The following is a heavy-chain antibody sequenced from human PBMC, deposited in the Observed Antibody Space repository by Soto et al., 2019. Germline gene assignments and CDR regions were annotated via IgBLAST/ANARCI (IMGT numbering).Heavy chain of an antibody. V-gene: IGHV4-59*08. D-gene: IGHD2-2*01. CDR3: ERLAGYCSTNGCHGDYAMDV. CDR2: IYDSGST. Sequence: PSETLSLTCTVSGGYISSSYWSWIRQPPGKGLEWIGYIYDSGSTYYNPSLKSRVTISVDTSKNQFSLKLSSVTAADTAVYYCERLAGYCSTNGCHGDYAMDVWGQGTTVTVSS. CDR1: GGYISSSY. J-gene: IGHJ6*02.